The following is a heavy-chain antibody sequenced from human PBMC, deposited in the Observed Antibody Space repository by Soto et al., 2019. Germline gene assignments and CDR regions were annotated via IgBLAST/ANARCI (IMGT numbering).Heavy chain of an antibody. Sequence: EVQLVESGGGLVQPGGSLRLSCAASGFTFNSYDMHWVRQATGKGLEWVSAIGTAGDTYYPGSVKGRFTISRENAKNSLYLQMNSQRAGDTAVYYCARVVGYSYGAWGQGTLVTVSS. D-gene: IGHD5-18*01. CDR1: GFTFNSYD. CDR3: ARVVGYSYGA. CDR2: IGTAGDT. J-gene: IGHJ4*02. V-gene: IGHV3-13*01.